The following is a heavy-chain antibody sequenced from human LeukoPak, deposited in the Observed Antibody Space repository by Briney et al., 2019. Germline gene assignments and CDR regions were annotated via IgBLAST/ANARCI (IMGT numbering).Heavy chain of an antibody. D-gene: IGHD3-16*01. V-gene: IGHV3-30*04. CDR3: ARDPPTSTYVWGSYDYYGMDV. J-gene: IGHJ6*02. Sequence: GRSLSLSCAASGFTFSSYAMHWVRQAPGKGLEWVAVISYDRSNKYYADSVKGRFTISRDNSKNTLYLQMNSLRAEDTAVYYCARDPPTSTYVWGSYDYYGMDVWGQGTTVTVSS. CDR1: GFTFSSYA. CDR2: ISYDRSNK.